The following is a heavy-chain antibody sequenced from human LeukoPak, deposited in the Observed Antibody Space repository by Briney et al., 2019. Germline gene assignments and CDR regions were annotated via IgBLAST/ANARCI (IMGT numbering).Heavy chain of an antibody. V-gene: IGHV1-8*03. Sequence: GASVKVSCKASGYTFTSYDINWVRQATGQGLEWMGWMNPSSGNTGYAQKFQGRVTITRNTSISTAYMELSSLRSEDTAVYYCARVPSNYDFWSGSYPYYFDYWGQGTLVTVSS. CDR2: MNPSSGNT. CDR1: GYTFTSYD. D-gene: IGHD3-3*01. CDR3: ARVPSNYDFWSGSYPYYFDY. J-gene: IGHJ4*02.